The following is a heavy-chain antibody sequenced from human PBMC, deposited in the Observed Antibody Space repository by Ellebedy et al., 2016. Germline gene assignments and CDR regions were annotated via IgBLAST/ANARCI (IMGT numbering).Heavy chain of an antibody. V-gene: IGHV4-39*01. D-gene: IGHD6-19*01. CDR2: IYYSGST. CDR3: ARSGSLAVKRTGEVSDY. Sequence: SETLSLXXTVSGGSISSSSYYWGWIRQPPGKGLEWIGSIYYSGSTYYNPSLKSRVTISVDTSKNQFSLKLSSVTAADTAVYYCARSGSLAVKRTGEVSDYWGQGTLVTVSS. J-gene: IGHJ4*02. CDR1: GGSISSSSYY.